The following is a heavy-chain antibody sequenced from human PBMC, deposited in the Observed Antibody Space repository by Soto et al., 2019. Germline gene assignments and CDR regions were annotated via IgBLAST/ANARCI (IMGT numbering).Heavy chain of an antibody. CDR2: ISSSSSTI. J-gene: IGHJ4*02. V-gene: IGHV3-48*02. D-gene: IGHD3-10*01. Sequence: EVQLVESGGGLVQPGGSLRLSCAASGFTFSSYSMNWVRQAPGKGLEWVSYISSSSSTIYYADSVKGRFTISRDNAKNSLYLQMNSLRDEDTAVYYCARSLVAMVRGVNHDYWGQGTLVTVSS. CDR3: ARSLVAMVRGVNHDY. CDR1: GFTFSSYS.